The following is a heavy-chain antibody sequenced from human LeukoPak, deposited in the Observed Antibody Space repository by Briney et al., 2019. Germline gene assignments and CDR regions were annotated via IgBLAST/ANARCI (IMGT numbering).Heavy chain of an antibody. CDR2: ISYDGSNK. J-gene: IGHJ4*02. CDR1: GFTFSSYA. D-gene: IGHD3-22*01. Sequence: PGGSLRLSYAASGFTFSSYAMHWVRQAPGKGLEWVAVISYDGSNKYYADSVKGRFTISRDNSKNTLYLQMNSLRAEDTAVYYCAKELLLYYYDSSGALDYWGQGTLVTVSS. CDR3: AKELLLYYYDSSGALDY. V-gene: IGHV3-30-3*01.